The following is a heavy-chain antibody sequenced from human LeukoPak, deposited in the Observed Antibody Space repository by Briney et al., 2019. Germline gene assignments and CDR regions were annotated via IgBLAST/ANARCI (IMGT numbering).Heavy chain of an antibody. CDR2: ISSSSSYI. CDR1: GFTFSSYS. J-gene: IGHJ4*02. D-gene: IGHD2-2*01. V-gene: IGHV3-21*01. CDR3: ARDGDFSITSCYLDY. Sequence: KAGGSLRLSCAAYGFTFSSYSMNWVRQAPGKGLEWVSSISSSSSYIYYADSMKDRLTISRDNAKNSLYLQMNSVRAEDTAVYYCARDGDFSITSCYLDYWGQGTLVTVSS.